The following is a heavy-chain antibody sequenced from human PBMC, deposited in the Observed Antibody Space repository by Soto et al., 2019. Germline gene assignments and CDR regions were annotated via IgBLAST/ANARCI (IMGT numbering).Heavy chain of an antibody. J-gene: IGHJ4*02. CDR3: AKGGGQDFDY. D-gene: IGHD2-15*01. V-gene: IGHV3-43*01. CDR1: GFTFDDYT. Sequence: GSLRLSCAASGFTFDDYTMHWVRQAPGKGLEWVSLISWDGGSTYYADSVKGRFTISRDNSKNSLYLQMNSLRTEDTALYYCAKGGGQDFDYWGQGTLVTVSS. CDR2: ISWDGGST.